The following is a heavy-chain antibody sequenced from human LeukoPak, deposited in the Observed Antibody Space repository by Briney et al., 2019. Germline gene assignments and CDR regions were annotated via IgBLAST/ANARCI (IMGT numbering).Heavy chain of an antibody. V-gene: IGHV4-61*02. CDR3: ARGYYDFWSGYYWDY. D-gene: IGHD3-3*01. Sequence: SQTLSLTCTVSGGSISSGGYYWSWLRQPAGKGLEWIGRIYTSGSTNYNPSLKSRVTMSVDTSKNQFSLKLSSVTAADTAVYYCARGYYDFWSGYYWDYWGQGTLVTVSS. CDR2: IYTSGST. CDR1: GGSISSGGYY. J-gene: IGHJ4*02.